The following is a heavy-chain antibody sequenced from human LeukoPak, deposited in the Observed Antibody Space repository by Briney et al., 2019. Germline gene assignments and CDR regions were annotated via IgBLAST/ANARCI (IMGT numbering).Heavy chain of an antibody. CDR2: IIPIFGTA. Sequence: SVKVSCKASGGTFSSYAISWVRQAPGQGLEWMGGIIPIFGTANYAQKFQGRVTITTDESTSTAYMELSSLRSEDTAVYYCAGCIRFGELRMDVWGKGTTVTVSS. D-gene: IGHD3-10*01. CDR1: GGTFSSYA. J-gene: IGHJ6*03. CDR3: AGCIRFGELRMDV. V-gene: IGHV1-69*05.